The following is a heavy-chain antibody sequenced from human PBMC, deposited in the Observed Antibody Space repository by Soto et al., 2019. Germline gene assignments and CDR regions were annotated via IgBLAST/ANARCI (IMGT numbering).Heavy chain of an antibody. CDR3: ARATIAMHIVAAYFDY. J-gene: IGHJ4*02. V-gene: IGHV3-7*01. D-gene: IGHD6-13*01. CDR2: IRQDGSEK. CDR1: GFTFTSYW. Sequence: GGSLRLSCAASGFTFTSYWMGWVRQAPGKGLEWVANIRQDGSEKYYVDSVKGRFTISRDNAKNSLYLQMNSLRAEDTAVYHCARATIAMHIVAAYFDYWGQGTLVTVSS.